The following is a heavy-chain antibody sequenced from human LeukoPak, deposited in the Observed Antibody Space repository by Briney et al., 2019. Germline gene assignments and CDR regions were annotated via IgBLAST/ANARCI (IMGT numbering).Heavy chain of an antibody. Sequence: GASVKVSCKASGYTFTGYYMHWVRQAPGQGLEWMGWINPNSGGTNYAQKFQGRVTMTRDTSISTAYMELSRLRSDDTAVYYCAGQLPCYYDSSGYPAVFDYWGQGTLVTVSS. CDR3: AGQLPCYYDSSGYPAVFDY. CDR2: INPNSGGT. D-gene: IGHD3-22*01. CDR1: GYTFTGYY. J-gene: IGHJ4*02. V-gene: IGHV1-2*02.